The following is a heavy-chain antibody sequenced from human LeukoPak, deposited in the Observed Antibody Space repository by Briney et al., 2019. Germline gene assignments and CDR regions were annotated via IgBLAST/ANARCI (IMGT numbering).Heavy chain of an antibody. J-gene: IGHJ4*02. Sequence: SGPTLVKPSETLSLTCTVSGGPIRSYYWSWIRQPPGKGLEWIGSIYYSGSTYYNPSLKSRVTISVDTSKNQFSLKLSSVTAADTAVYYCARDTMYYYDSSGFDYWGQGTLVTVSS. CDR1: GGPIRSYY. D-gene: IGHD3-22*01. CDR2: IYYSGST. CDR3: ARDTMYYYDSSGFDY. V-gene: IGHV4-39*07.